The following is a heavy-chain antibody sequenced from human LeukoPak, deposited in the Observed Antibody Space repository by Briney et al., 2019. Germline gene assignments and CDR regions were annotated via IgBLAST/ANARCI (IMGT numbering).Heavy chain of an antibody. J-gene: IGHJ6*03. Sequence: ASVKVSCKASGYTFTSYAMNWVRQATGQGLEWMGWMNPNSGNTGYAQKFQGRVTITRNTSISTAYMELSSLRSEDTAVYYCARGESEGYCSSTSCLYYYYYYYMDVWGKGTTVTISS. CDR1: GYTFTSYA. CDR3: ARGESEGYCSSTSCLYYYYYYYMDV. D-gene: IGHD2-2*01. V-gene: IGHV1-8*03. CDR2: MNPNSGNT.